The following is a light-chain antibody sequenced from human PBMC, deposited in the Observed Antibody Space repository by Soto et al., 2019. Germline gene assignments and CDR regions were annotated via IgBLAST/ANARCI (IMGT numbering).Light chain of an antibody. CDR1: TGAVTSGHY. Sequence: QAVVTQEPSLTVSPGGTGTLTCGSSTGAVTSGHYPSWFQQKPGPAPTTLIYDTSNKHSWTPARFSGSLLGGKAALTLSSAQPEDEAEYYCLLSYSPARRVFGGGTKLTVL. V-gene: IGLV7-46*01. CDR2: DTS. J-gene: IGLJ2*01. CDR3: LLSYSPARRV.